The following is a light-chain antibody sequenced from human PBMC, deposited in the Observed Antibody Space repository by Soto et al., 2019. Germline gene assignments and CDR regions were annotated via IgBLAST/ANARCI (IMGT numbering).Light chain of an antibody. CDR3: QQYNNWPRT. CDR1: QSVSSN. Sequence: VMTQSPATLSVSPGERATLSCRASQSVSSNLAWYQQKPGQAPRLLIYGASTRATGIPARFSGSGSGTEFTLTISSLQSEDFAVYYCQQYNNWPRTFGQGTKVDIK. V-gene: IGKV3-15*01. J-gene: IGKJ1*01. CDR2: GAS.